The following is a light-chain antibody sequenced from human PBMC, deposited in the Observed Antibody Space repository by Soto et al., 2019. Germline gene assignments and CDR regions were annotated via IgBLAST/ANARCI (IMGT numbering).Light chain of an antibody. J-gene: IGKJ4*01. CDR3: QQYENWPQLT. CDR1: QTLDTY. Sequence: IQLTQSPSSLSASVGDRVTITCRASQTLDTYLNWYQQKPGKAPRLLIYAASRLQSGVPSRFSGSGSGTNFTLTISSLEPEDFAVNYCQQYENWPQLTFGGGTKVDIK. V-gene: IGKV1-39*01. CDR2: AAS.